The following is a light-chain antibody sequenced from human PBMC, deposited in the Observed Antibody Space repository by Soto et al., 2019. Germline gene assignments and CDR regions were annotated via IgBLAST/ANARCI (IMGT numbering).Light chain of an antibody. V-gene: IGLV1-40*01. CDR2: GNT. Sequence: QSVLTQPPPVSGAPGQRVTISCTGSSSNIGAGYDVQWYQQLPGTAPKLLMYGNTNRPSGVPDRFSGSKSGTSASLAITGLQAEDEADYYCQSYESSLTALCVFGTGNEVTVL. CDR1: SSNIGAGYD. J-gene: IGLJ1*01. CDR3: QSYESSLTALCV.